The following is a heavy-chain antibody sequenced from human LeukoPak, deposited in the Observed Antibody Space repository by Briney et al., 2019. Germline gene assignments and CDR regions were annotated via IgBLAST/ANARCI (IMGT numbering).Heavy chain of an antibody. V-gene: IGHV3-15*01. J-gene: IGHJ4*02. CDR3: TIVGYCSGTGCSVHYL. CDR1: GFTFTIAW. D-gene: IGHD2-2*01. CDR2: IKSKTDGGTT. Sequence: PGGSLRLSCAASGFTFTIAWMSWVRQAPGKGLEWVGRIKSKTDGGTTDYAAPVKGRFTISRDDSKNTLYLQMNSLKTDDTAVYYCTIVGYCSGTGCSVHYLWGQGTLVAVSS.